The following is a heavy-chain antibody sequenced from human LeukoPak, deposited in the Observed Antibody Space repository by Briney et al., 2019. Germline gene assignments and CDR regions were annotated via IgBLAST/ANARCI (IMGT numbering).Heavy chain of an antibody. J-gene: IGHJ4*02. CDR1: GYTFTSCY. CDR3: ARGGDSSIWALFDS. Sequence: GASVKVSCKASGYTFTSCYMHWVRQAPGQGLEWMGWINTNTWNPTYAQGFTGRFVFSLDTSVSTAYLQINSLKAEDTAVYFCARGGDSSIWALFDSWGQGTLVTVSS. V-gene: IGHV7-4-1*02. CDR2: INTNTWNP. D-gene: IGHD6-13*01.